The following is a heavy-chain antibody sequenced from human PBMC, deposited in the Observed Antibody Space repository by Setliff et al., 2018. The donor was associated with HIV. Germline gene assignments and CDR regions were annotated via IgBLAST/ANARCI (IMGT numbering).Heavy chain of an antibody. Sequence: SETLSLTCSVSGDSMSPYYWSWIRQSADKGLEWIGRVHPTGSTIYNPSLRSRVTMSVDTSKSQFSLKLSSVAAADTAMYYCARVFPPIRGAPFGTPPGAFDIWGQGTMVTVS. CDR3: ARVFPPIRGAPFGTPPGAFDI. J-gene: IGHJ3*02. CDR2: VHPTGST. D-gene: IGHD2-15*01. V-gene: IGHV4-4*07. CDR1: GDSMSPYY.